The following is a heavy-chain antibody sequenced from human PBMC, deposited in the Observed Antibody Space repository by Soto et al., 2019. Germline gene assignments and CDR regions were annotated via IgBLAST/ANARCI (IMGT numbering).Heavy chain of an antibody. J-gene: IGHJ5*01. D-gene: IGHD6-25*01. Sequence: GASVKVSCKASGYTFTGYYIHWVRLAPGQGLEWMGWINPNSGDTNYAQKFQGNVTMTRDTSISTAYMELTRLRSDDTAVYYCASVPGIAAVTDSWGQGTLVTVSS. V-gene: IGHV1-2*02. CDR3: ASVPGIAAVTDS. CDR2: INPNSGDT. CDR1: GYTFTGYY.